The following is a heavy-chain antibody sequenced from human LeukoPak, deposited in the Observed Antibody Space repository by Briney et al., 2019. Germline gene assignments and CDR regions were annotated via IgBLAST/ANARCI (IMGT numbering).Heavy chain of an antibody. D-gene: IGHD6-19*01. CDR1: GYTFTSYG. CDR2: ISGYNGNT. V-gene: IGHV1-18*01. Sequence: ASVKVSCKAAGYTFTSYGISWVRQAPGQGLEWMGWISGYNGNTIYAQKFQGRVTMTTDTSTSTAYMELRSLRSDDTAVYYCARDKVEFGAVAGIDSWGQGTLVTVSS. J-gene: IGHJ4*02. CDR3: ARDKVEFGAVAGIDS.